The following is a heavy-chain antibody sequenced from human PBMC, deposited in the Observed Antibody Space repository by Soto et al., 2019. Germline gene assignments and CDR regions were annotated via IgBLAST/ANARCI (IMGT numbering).Heavy chain of an antibody. Sequence: GGSLRLSCAASGFTFSSYTMHWVRQAPGKGLEWVAVISYDGSNNNYADSVKGRFTISRDNSRNTVYLQMNRLRAEDTAVYYCARALLRVGSSGGMDVWGQGTTVTVSS. D-gene: IGHD3-10*01. J-gene: IGHJ6*02. V-gene: IGHV3-30-3*01. CDR1: GFTFSSYT. CDR3: ARALLRVGSSGGMDV. CDR2: ISYDGSNN.